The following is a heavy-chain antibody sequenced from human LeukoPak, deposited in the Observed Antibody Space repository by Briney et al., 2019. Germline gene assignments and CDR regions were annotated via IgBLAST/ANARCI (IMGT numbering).Heavy chain of an antibody. V-gene: IGHV3-30*09. CDR2: ISYDGSNK. J-gene: IGHJ4*02. CDR1: GFTFSSYA. CDR3: AKDRFFGDCDY. D-gene: IGHD3-10*01. Sequence: PGRSLRLSCAASGFTFSSYAMHWVRQAPGKGLEWLAVISYDGSNKYYADSVKGRFAISRDNSKNTLYLQMNGLRAEDTGVYYCAKDRFFGDCDYWGQGTRITVSS.